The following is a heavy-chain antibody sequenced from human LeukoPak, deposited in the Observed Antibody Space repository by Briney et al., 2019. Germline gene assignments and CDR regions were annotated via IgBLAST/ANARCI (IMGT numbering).Heavy chain of an antibody. CDR3: ARAGGYSYGAHYYYYYMDV. CDR1: GGSFSGYY. CDR2: INHSGST. D-gene: IGHD5-18*01. J-gene: IGHJ6*03. Sequence: SETLPLTCAVYGGSFSGYYWSWIRQPPGKGLEWIGEINHSGSTNYNPSLKSRVTISVDTSKNQFSLKLSSVTAADTAVYYCARAGGYSYGAHYYYYYMDVWGKGTTVTVSS. V-gene: IGHV4-34*01.